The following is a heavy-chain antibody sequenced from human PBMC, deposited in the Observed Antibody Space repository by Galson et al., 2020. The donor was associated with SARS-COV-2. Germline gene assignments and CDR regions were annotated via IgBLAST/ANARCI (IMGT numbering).Heavy chain of an antibody. D-gene: IGHD3-9*01. V-gene: IGHV3-11*01. Sequence: NSGGSLRLSCAASGFTFSNYSISWIRQAPGKGLEWVSYIRSSGSTIYYADSVKGRFTISRDNAKNSLYLQMNSLRAEDTAVYYCARDPGVRYFDWLLSWYFDLWGRGTLVTVSS. CDR1: GFTFSNYS. CDR3: ARDPGVRYFDWLLSWYFDL. CDR2: IRSSGSTI. J-gene: IGHJ2*01.